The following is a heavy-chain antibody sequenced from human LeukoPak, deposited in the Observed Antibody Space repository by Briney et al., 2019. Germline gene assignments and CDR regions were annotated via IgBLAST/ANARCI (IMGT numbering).Heavy chain of an antibody. Sequence: PGGSLRLSCAASGFTFSSYSMNWVRQAPGKGLEWVSSIGSSSSYIYYADSVKGRFTISRDNAKNSLYLQMNSLRAEDTAVYYCARGPRYCSSTSCPPSYGMDVWGQGTTVTVSS. CDR3: ARGPRYCSSTSCPPSYGMDV. V-gene: IGHV3-21*01. D-gene: IGHD2-2*01. CDR1: GFTFSSYS. CDR2: IGSSSSYI. J-gene: IGHJ6*02.